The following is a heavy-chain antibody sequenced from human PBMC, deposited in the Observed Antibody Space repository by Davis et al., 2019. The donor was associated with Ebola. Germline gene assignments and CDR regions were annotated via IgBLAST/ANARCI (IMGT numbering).Heavy chain of an antibody. CDR1: GGSISSDGHY. Sequence: SETLSLTCTVSGGSISSDGHYWSWIRQHPGQGLAWIGYIFYSGHTYYNPSLKSRVTMSVDTSKDQFSLKLTSVTAADTAVYYCVRDYGDYAGWFDPWGQGTLVTVSS. CDR2: IFYSGHT. D-gene: IGHD4-17*01. J-gene: IGHJ5*02. V-gene: IGHV4-31*03. CDR3: VRDYGDYAGWFDP.